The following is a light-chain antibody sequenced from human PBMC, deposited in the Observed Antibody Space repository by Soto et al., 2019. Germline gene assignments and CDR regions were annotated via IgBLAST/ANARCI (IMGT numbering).Light chain of an antibody. V-gene: IGLV2-11*01. CDR2: GVV. CDR1: GNDVGAYXY. CDR3: CSYAGGYTYL. Sequence: QSALTQPRSVSGSPGQSVTISCTGTGNDVGAYXYVSWYQQHPGRPPKLLIYGVVRWPSGVPDRFSGSKSGNTASLTISGLQAEDEADYFCCSYAGGYTYLFGTGTKLTVL. J-gene: IGLJ1*01.